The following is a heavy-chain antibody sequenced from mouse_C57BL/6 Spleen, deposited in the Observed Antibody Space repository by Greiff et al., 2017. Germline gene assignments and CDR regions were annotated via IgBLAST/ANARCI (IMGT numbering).Heavy chain of an antibody. CDR1: GFTFSDYG. D-gene: IGHD2-3*01. CDR2: ISSGSSTI. CDR3: ARDGYYVGDYAMDY. V-gene: IGHV5-17*01. Sequence: EVQVVESGGGLVKPGGSLKLSCAASGFTFSDYGMHWVRQAPEKGLEWVAYISSGSSTIYYADTVKGRFTITRDNAKNTLFLQMTSLRSEDTAMYYCARDGYYVGDYAMDYWGQGTSVTVSS. J-gene: IGHJ4*01.